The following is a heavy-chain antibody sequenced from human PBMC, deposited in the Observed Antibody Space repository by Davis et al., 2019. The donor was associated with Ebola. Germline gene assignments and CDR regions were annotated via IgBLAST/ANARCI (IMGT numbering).Heavy chain of an antibody. D-gene: IGHD3-22*01. V-gene: IGHV3-15*01. Sequence: PGGSLRLSCAASGFTFSNAWMSWVRQAPGKGLEWVGRIKSKTDGGTTDYAAPVKGRFTISRDDSKNTLYLQMNSLKTEDTAVYYCTTDRYHNYYDSSGYYYPFDYWDQGTLVTVSS. J-gene: IGHJ4*02. CDR2: IKSKTDGGTT. CDR1: GFTFSNAW. CDR3: TTDRYHNYYDSSGYYYPFDY.